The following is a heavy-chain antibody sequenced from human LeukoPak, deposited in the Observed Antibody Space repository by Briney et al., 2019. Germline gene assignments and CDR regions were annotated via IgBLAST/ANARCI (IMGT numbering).Heavy chain of an antibody. D-gene: IGHD3-10*01. CDR3: ARHPMVRGGFDP. V-gene: IGHV4-34*01. CDR1: GGSFSGYY. CDR2: INHSGST. Sequence: SQTLSLTCAVYGGSFSGYYWSWIRQPPGKGLEWIGEINHSGSTNYNPSLKSRVTISVDTSKNQFSLKLSSVAAADTAVYYCARHPMVRGGFDPWGQGTLVTVSS. J-gene: IGHJ5*02.